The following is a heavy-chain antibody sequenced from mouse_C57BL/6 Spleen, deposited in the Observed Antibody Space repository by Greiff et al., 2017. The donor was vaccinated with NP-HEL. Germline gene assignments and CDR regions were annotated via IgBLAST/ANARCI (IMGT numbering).Heavy chain of an antibody. Sequence: LPQPGAELVKPGASVKLSCKASGYTFTSYWMHWVKQRPGQGLEWIGMIHPNSGSTNYHEKFKSKATLTVDKSSSTAYMQLSSLTSEDSAVYYCARGGEYYFDYWGQGTTLTVSS. V-gene: IGHV1-64*01. CDR1: GYTFTSYW. J-gene: IGHJ2*01. CDR2: IHPNSGST. CDR3: ARGGEYYFDY.